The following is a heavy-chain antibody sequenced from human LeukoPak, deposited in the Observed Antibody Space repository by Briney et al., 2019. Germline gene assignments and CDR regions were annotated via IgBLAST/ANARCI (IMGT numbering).Heavy chain of an antibody. J-gene: IGHJ5*02. CDR2: INHSGST. D-gene: IGHD6-13*01. V-gene: IGHV4-34*01. Sequence: SETLSLTYAVYGGSFSGYYWSWIRQPPGKGLEWIGEINHSGSTNYNPSLKSRVTISVDTSKNQFSLKLSSVTAADTAVYYCAKLTPRIAAAGTRNWFDPWGQGTLVTVSS. CDR1: GGSFSGYY. CDR3: AKLTPRIAAAGTRNWFDP.